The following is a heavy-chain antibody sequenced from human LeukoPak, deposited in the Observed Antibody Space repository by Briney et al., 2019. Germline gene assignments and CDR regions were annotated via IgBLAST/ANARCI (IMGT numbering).Heavy chain of an antibody. Sequence: SETLSLTCTVSGGSISSYYWSWIRQPPGRGLEWIGYIYYSGSTNYNPSLKSRVTISVDTSKNQFSLKLSSVTAADTAVYYCARLVADYGDYVGHFDYWGQGTLVTVSS. J-gene: IGHJ4*02. CDR1: GGSISSYY. CDR3: ARLVADYGDYVGHFDY. CDR2: IYYSGST. D-gene: IGHD4-17*01. V-gene: IGHV4-59*08.